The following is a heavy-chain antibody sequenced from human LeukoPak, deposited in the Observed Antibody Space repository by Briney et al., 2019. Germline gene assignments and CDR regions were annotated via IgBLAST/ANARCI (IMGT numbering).Heavy chain of an antibody. D-gene: IGHD2-15*01. J-gene: IGHJ4*02. Sequence: GGSLRLSCAASGFTFSSYSMNWVRQTPGKGLEWVSYISSSSSTIYYADSVKGRFTISRDNSKNTLYLQMNSLRAEDTAVYYCAKSGLNRFDYWGQGTLVTVSS. CDR1: GFTFSSYS. CDR3: AKSGLNRFDY. V-gene: IGHV3-48*01. CDR2: ISSSSSTI.